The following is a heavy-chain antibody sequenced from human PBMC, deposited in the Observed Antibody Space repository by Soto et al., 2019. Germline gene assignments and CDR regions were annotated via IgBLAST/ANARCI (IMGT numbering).Heavy chain of an antibody. CDR1: GGSFSGYY. CDR2: INHSGST. V-gene: IGHV4-34*01. Sequence: QVQLQQWGAGLLKPSETLSLTCAVYGGSFSGYYWSWIRQPPGKGLEWIGEINHSGSTNYNPSLKRRVPISLDTCKNQFSLKLSSVTAADTAGYYCARGRSITSRPIKPYWYFGLWGRGPLVTVSS. J-gene: IGHJ2*01. CDR3: ARGRSITSRPIKPYWYFGL. D-gene: IGHD2-2*01.